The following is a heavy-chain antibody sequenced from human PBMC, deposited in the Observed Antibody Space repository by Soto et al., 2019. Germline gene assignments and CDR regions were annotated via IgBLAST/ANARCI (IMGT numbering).Heavy chain of an antibody. J-gene: IGHJ4*02. V-gene: IGHV3-15*01. Sequence: XGSLRPSCEASALTFIYVWMSWVRPAPGRGLEWVGRIKSKGGGETTDYGAPVEGRFTISRDDSKNMVYLQMNSLKSEDTAVYYWATVRSLSCLSVDSWGQGTLATVSS. CDR1: ALTFIYVW. D-gene: IGHD3-10*01. CDR2: IKSKGGGETT. CDR3: ATVRSLSCLSVDS.